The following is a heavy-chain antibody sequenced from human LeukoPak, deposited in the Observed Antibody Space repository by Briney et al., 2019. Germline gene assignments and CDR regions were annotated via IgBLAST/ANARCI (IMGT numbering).Heavy chain of an antibody. Sequence: ASVKVSCKASGYTFTSYDINWVRQATGQGLEWMGWMNPNSGNTGYAQKFQGRVTMTRNTSISTAYMELSSLRSEDTAVYYCARGPGSYYDILTGYYRHRQPWDNYYMDVWGKGTTVTISS. CDR3: ARGPGSYYDILTGYYRHRQPWDNYYMDV. J-gene: IGHJ6*03. D-gene: IGHD3-9*01. CDR1: GYTFTSYD. CDR2: MNPNSGNT. V-gene: IGHV1-8*01.